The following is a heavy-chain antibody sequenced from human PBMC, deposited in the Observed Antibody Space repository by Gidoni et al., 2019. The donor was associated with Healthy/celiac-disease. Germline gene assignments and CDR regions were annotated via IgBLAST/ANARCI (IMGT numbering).Heavy chain of an antibody. D-gene: IGHD3-22*01. J-gene: IGHJ3*02. Sequence: QVQLQQWGAGLLKPSETLSLTCAVYGGSFSGYYWSWIRQPPGKGLEWIGEINHSGSTNYNPSLKSRVTISVDTSKNQFSLKLSSVTAADTAVYYCARRNYYDSSGYFLPNAFDIWGQGTMVTVSS. CDR2: INHSGST. CDR3: ARRNYYDSSGYFLPNAFDI. V-gene: IGHV4-34*01. CDR1: GGSFSGYY.